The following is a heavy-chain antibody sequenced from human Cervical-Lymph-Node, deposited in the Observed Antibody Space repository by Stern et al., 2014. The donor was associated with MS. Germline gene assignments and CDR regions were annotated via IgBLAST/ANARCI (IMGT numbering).Heavy chain of an antibody. CDR2: IRGSGGST. CDR3: AKVIRVYGDCVFYFDY. CDR1: GFTFSSYA. Sequence: DQLVESGGGLVQPGGSLRLSCAASGFTFSSYAMSWVRQAPGKGLEWVSAIRGSGGSTYYADSVKGRFTISRDNSKNTLYLQMNSLRAEDTAVYYCAKVIRVYGDCVFYFDYWGQGTLVTVSS. D-gene: IGHD4-17*01. V-gene: IGHV3-23*04. J-gene: IGHJ4*02.